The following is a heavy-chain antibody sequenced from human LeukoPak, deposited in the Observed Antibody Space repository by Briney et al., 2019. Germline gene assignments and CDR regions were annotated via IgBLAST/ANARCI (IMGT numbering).Heavy chain of an antibody. D-gene: IGHD6-19*01. Sequence: GVSLRLSCAASGFTFSNYAMSWVRQAPGKGLEWVSIISGNGGTTYYADSVRGQFTISRDNSKNTLYLQMNSLRAEDTALYYCAKYLKANSGWPSDSWGQGTLVTVSS. V-gene: IGHV3-23*01. CDR1: GFTFSNYA. CDR2: ISGNGGTT. CDR3: AKYLKANSGWPSDS. J-gene: IGHJ4*02.